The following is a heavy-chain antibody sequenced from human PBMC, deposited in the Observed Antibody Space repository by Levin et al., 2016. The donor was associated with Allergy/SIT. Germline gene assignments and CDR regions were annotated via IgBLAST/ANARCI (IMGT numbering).Heavy chain of an antibody. CDR2: MNPNNGDT. V-gene: IGHV1-8*01. Sequence: ASVKVSCKASGYIFTSYDINWVRQATGQGLEWMGWMNPNNGDTAYAQKFQGRVTMTRDTSISTAYVELSGLRSDDTAVYYCARVLVVPTSTEKYFDYWGQGTLVTVSS. CDR3: ARVLVVPTSTEKYFDY. J-gene: IGHJ4*02. D-gene: IGHD1-1*01. CDR1: GYIFTSYD.